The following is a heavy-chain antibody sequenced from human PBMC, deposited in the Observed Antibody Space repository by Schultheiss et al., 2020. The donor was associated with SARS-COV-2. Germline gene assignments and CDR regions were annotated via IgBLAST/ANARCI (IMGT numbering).Heavy chain of an antibody. J-gene: IGHJ4*02. V-gene: IGHV3-15*01. D-gene: IGHD1-26*01. CDR1: GFTFSNAW. CDR2: IKSKTDGGTT. CDR3: ARDHSANYYFDY. Sequence: GGSLRLSCAASGFTFSNAWMSWVRQAPGKGLEWVGRIKSKTDGGTTDYAAPVKGRFTISRDDSKNTLYLQMNSLKTEDTAVYYCARDHSANYYFDYWGQGTLVTVSS.